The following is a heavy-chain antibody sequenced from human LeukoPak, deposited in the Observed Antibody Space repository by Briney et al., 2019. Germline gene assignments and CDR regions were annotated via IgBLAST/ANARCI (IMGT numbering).Heavy chain of an antibody. V-gene: IGHV3-23*01. CDR2: LSGSGGGT. Sequence: GGSLRLSCAVSGITLSNYGMSWVRQAPGKGLEWVAGLSGSGGGTNYADSVQGRFTISRDNPKNTLYLQMNSLRAEDTAVYSCAKRGVVIRVFLVGFHKEAYYFDSWGQGALVTVSS. CDR3: AKRGVVIRVFLVGFHKEAYYFDS. D-gene: IGHD3-10*01. J-gene: IGHJ4*02. CDR1: GITLSNYG.